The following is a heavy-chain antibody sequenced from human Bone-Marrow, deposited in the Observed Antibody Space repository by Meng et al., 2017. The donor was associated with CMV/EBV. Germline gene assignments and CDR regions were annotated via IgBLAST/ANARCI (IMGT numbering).Heavy chain of an antibody. CDR1: GYTFSSYG. D-gene: IGHD6-19*01. CDR2: IIPILGIA. J-gene: IGHJ6*02. Sequence: SVKVSCKASGYTFSSYGISWVRQAPGQGLEWMGRIIPILGIANYAQKFQGRVTITADKSTSTAYMELSSLRSEDTAVYYCARDRGIAVAGKGYYGMDVWGQGTTVTFSS. CDR3: ARDRGIAVAGKGYYGMDV. V-gene: IGHV1-69*04.